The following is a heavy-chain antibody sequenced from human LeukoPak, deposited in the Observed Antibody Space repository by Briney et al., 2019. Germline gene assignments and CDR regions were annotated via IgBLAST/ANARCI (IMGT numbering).Heavy chain of an antibody. CDR2: ISSSSSYI. J-gene: IGHJ4*02. V-gene: IGHV3-21*01. D-gene: IGHD3-10*01. Sequence: PGGSLRLSCAASGFTFSSYSMNWVRQAPGKGLEWVSSISSSSSYIYYADSVKGRFTISRDNAKNSLYLQMNSLRAEDTAVYYCARDRLRITMVRGDYDYWGQGTLVTVSS. CDR3: ARDRLRITMVRGDYDY. CDR1: GFTFSSYS.